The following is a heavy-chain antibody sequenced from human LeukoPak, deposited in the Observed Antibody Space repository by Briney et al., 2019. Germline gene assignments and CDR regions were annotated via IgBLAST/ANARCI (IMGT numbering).Heavy chain of an antibody. CDR2: IYYSGNN. J-gene: IGHJ4*02. D-gene: IGHD5-24*01. CDR1: GASISRGGYY. CDR3: ARREGRDGYNFDH. Sequence: SETLSLTCTVSGASISRGGYYWDWIRQPPGKGPEWIGTIYYSGNNYYNPSLKSRVTISADTSRNQFSLKLSSVTAADTAVYYCARREGRDGYNFDHWGQGTLVTVSS. V-gene: IGHV4-39*01.